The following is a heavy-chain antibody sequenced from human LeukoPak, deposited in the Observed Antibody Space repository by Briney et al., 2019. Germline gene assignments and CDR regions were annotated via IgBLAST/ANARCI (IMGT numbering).Heavy chain of an antibody. V-gene: IGHV1-69*04. CDR1: GGTFSSYA. CDR3: ARDRDYGGNGDYFDY. CDR2: IIPILGIA. D-gene: IGHD4-23*01. Sequence: ASVKVSCKASGGTFSSYAISWVRQAPGQGLEWMGRIIPILGIANYAQKFQGRVTITADKSTSTAYMELSSLRSEDTAVYYCARDRDYGGNGDYFDYWGQGTLVTVSS. J-gene: IGHJ4*02.